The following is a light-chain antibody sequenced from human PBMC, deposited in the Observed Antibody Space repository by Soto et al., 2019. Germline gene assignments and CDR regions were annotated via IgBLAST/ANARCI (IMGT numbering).Light chain of an antibody. CDR1: NSNIGAGYD. CDR2: GNT. J-gene: IGLJ3*02. Sequence: SVLTQPPSVSGAPGQRVTISCTGSNSNIGAGYDVHWYQQLPGTAPKLLIYGNTNRPSGVPDRFSGSKSGTSASLAITGLQAEDEADYYCQSYDSSLSGPFWVFGGGTKLTVL. V-gene: IGLV1-40*01. CDR3: QSYDSSLSGPFWV.